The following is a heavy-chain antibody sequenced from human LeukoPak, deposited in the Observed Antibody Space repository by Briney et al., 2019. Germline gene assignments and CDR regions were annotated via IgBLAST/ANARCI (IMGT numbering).Heavy chain of an antibody. V-gene: IGHV4-4*07. CDR3: ARAHSGYYDSSGYSLFDY. Sequence: SETLSLTCTVSGGSISSYYWSWIRQPAGKGLEWIGRIYTSGSTYYNPSLKSRVTISVDTSKNQFSLKLSSVTAADTAVYYCARAHSGYYDSSGYSLFDYWGQGTLVTVSS. D-gene: IGHD3-22*01. CDR2: IYTSGST. CDR1: GGSISSYY. J-gene: IGHJ4*02.